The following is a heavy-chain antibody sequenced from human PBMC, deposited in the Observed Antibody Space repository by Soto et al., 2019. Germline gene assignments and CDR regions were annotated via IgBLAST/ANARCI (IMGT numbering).Heavy chain of an antibody. CDR2: IYYSGST. V-gene: IGHV4-30-4*01. CDR3: ASSQDDGFDI. J-gene: IGHJ3*02. Sequence: QVQLQESGPGLVKPSQTLSLTCTVSGDSISSGDYYWSWIRQPPGKGLEWIGYIYYSGSTSYNPSLEXXVXIXXDTSKNQFSLKLTSVTAADTAVYYCASSQDDGFDIWGQGTMVTVSA. CDR1: GDSISSGDYY.